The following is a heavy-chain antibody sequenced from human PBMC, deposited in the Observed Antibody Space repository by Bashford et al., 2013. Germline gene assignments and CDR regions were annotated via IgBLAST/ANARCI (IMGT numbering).Heavy chain of an antibody. CDR3: AREGQAIPAPYDSSGYYDY. V-gene: IGHV1-2*02. J-gene: IGHJ4*02. CDR1: GGTFSSYA. D-gene: IGHD3-22*01. CDR2: INPNSGGT. Sequence: ASVKVSCKASGGTFSSYAISWVRQAPGQGLEWMGWINPNSGGTNYAQKFQGRVTMTRDTSISTAYMXLSRLRSEDTAVYYCAREGQAIPAPYDSSGYYDYWGQGNLVT.